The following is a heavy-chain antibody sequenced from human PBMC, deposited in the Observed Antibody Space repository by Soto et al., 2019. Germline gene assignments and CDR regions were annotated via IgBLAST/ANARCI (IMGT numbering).Heavy chain of an antibody. D-gene: IGHD6-19*01. CDR1: GFTFSSYS. CDR2: ISSSSSYI. CDR3: ARGESEYSSGYGMDV. V-gene: IGHV3-21*01. J-gene: IGHJ6*02. Sequence: GGSLRLSCAASGFTFSSYSMNWVRQAPGKGLEWVSSISSSSSYIHYADSVKGRFTISRDNAKNSLYLQMNSLRAEDTAVYYCARGESEYSSGYGMDVWGQGTTVTVSS.